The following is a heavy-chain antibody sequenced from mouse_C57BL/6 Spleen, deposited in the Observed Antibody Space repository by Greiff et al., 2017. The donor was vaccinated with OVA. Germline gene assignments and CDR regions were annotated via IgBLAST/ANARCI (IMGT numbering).Heavy chain of an antibody. V-gene: IGHV1-76*01. D-gene: IGHD1-1*01. CDR1: GYTFTDYY. CDR3: ARGGLLPFDY. CDR2: IYPGSGNT. J-gene: IGHJ2*01. Sequence: VKLMESGAELVRPGASVKLSCKASGYTFTDYYINWVKQRPGQGLEWIARIYPGSGNTYYNEKFKGKATLTAEKSSSTAYMQLSSLTSEDSAVYFCARGGLLPFDYWGQGTTLTVSS.